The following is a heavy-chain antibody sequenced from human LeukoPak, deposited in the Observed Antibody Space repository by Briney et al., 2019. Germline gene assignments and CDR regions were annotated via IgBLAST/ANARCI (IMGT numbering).Heavy chain of an antibody. CDR1: GGSFSGYY. D-gene: IGHD3-10*01. V-gene: IGHV4-34*01. CDR2: INHSGST. Sequence: PSETLSLTCAVYGGSFSGYYWSWIRQPPRKGLEWIGEINHSGSTNYNPSLKSRVTISVDTSKNQFSLKLSSVTAADTAVYYCARATVTYYYGSGSTLPYYYYMDVWGKGTTVTVSS. CDR3: ARATVTYYYGSGSTLPYYYYMDV. J-gene: IGHJ6*03.